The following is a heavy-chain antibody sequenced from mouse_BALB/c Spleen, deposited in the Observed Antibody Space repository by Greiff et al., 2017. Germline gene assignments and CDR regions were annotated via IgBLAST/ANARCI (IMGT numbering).Heavy chain of an antibody. CDR1: GYTFTDYN. CDR2: INPNNGGT. V-gene: IGHV1-18*01. Sequence: EVQLQQSGPELVKPGASVKIPCKASGYTFTDYNMDWVKQSHGKSLEWIGDINPNNGGTIYNQKFKGKATLTVDKSSSTAYMELRSLTSEDTAVYYCARRGLTTVVVGGDYWGQGTSVTVSS. D-gene: IGHD1-1*01. J-gene: IGHJ4*01. CDR3: ARRGLTTVVVGGDY.